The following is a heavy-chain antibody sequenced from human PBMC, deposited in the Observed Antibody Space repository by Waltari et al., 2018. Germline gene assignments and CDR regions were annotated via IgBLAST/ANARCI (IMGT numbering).Heavy chain of an antibody. Sequence: EVQLVESGGGLVKPGGSLRLSCAASGFTFNTYTMNWVRQAPGKGLEWFSSISSTSSAIYYADSVKGRFTISRDNAKSSLYLQLNSLRAEDTAVYYCAGGYSSYYGMDVWGQGTTVTVSS. CDR2: ISSTSSAI. V-gene: IGHV3-21*02. D-gene: IGHD6-13*01. CDR1: GFTFNTYT. CDR3: AGGYSSYYGMDV. J-gene: IGHJ6*02.